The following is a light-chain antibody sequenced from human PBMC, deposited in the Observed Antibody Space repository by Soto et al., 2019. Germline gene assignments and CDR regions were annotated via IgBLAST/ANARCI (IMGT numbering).Light chain of an antibody. CDR3: QQLNSYPST. V-gene: IGKV3-15*01. CDR1: QSVGTN. J-gene: IGKJ1*01. Sequence: EIVMTQSPATLSVSPGERVTLSCRASQSVGTNLAWYQQKPGQAPRLLIYGASTRATGFPARFSGSGSGTEFTIPPSRLQSEDLATYYCQQLNSYPSTFGQGTKVDIK. CDR2: GAS.